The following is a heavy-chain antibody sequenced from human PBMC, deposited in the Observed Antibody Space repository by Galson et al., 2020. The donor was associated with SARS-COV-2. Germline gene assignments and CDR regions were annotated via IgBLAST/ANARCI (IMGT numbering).Heavy chain of an antibody. CDR3: ARGSGGGWFDP. J-gene: IGHJ5*02. Sequence: SETLSLTCTVSGASVRNYYWIWIRQPPGKGLEWIGYIHHSGSTNYSPSLKSRVTMSVDTSKNQFSLNLSSVTAADTAVYYCARGSGGGWFDPWGHGTLVTVSS. D-gene: IGHD3-16*01. V-gene: IGHV4-59*08. CDR2: IHHSGST. CDR1: GASVRNYY.